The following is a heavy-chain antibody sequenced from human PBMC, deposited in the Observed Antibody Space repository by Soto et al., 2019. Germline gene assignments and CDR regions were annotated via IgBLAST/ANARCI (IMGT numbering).Heavy chain of an antibody. CDR2: INHSGST. D-gene: IGHD6-6*01. V-gene: IGHV4-34*01. CDR1: GGSFSGYY. J-gene: IGHJ5*02. Sequence: SETLSLTCAVYGGSFSGYYWSWIRQPPGKGLEWIGEINHSGSTNYNPSLKSRVTISVDTSKNQFSLKLSSVTAADTAVYYCARGRIAARPRNWFDPWGQGTLVTVSS. CDR3: ARGRIAARPRNWFDP.